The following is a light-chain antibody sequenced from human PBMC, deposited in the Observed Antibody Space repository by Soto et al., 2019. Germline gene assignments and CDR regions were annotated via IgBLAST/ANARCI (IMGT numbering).Light chain of an antibody. CDR3: QQYGSSPLLT. V-gene: IGKV3-20*01. CDR1: QSISSY. Sequence: EIVLTQSPGTLSLSPGERATLSCRASQSISSYLAWYQQKPGQAPRLLIYGVSNRATGIPDMLSGSGSATDFTLTISRLEPEELAVYYCQQYGSSPLLTFGPGTKVDIK. CDR2: GVS. J-gene: IGKJ3*01.